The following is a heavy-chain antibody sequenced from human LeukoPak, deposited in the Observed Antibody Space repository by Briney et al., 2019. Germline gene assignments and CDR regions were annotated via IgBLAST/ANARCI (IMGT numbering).Heavy chain of an antibody. J-gene: IGHJ4*02. CDR1: GFTVSSNY. V-gene: IGHV3-66*01. CDR2: IYSGGST. CDR3: AREISEKNYYDSSC. D-gene: IGHD3-22*01. Sequence: GGSLRLSCAASGFTVSSNYMSWVRQAPGKGLEWVSVIYSGGSTYYADSVKGRFTISRDNSKNTLYLQMNSLRAEDTAVYYCAREISEKNYYDSSCWGQGTLVTVSS.